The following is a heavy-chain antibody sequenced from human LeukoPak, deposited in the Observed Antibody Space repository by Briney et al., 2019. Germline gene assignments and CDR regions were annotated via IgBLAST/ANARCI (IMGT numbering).Heavy chain of an antibody. CDR2: IKQDGSEK. Sequence: GGSLRLSCAASGFTFSSYWMSWVRQAPGKGLEWVANIKQDGSEKYYVDSVKGRFTISRDNSKNTLYLQMNSLRAEDTAVYYCAKSLLRIVGATHFDYWGQGTLVTVSS. D-gene: IGHD1-26*01. V-gene: IGHV3-7*03. CDR3: AKSLLRIVGATHFDY. J-gene: IGHJ4*02. CDR1: GFTFSSYW.